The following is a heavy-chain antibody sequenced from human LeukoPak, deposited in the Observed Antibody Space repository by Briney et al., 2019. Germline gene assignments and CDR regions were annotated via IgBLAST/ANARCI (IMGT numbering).Heavy chain of an antibody. CDR3: ARTVAGTRYYYYYYYMDV. V-gene: IGHV3-21*01. J-gene: IGHJ6*03. CDR1: GFMFSRYS. D-gene: IGHD6-19*01. CDR2: ISSSSSYI. Sequence: GGSLRLCYAASGFMFSRYSMNWVRQAPGNGLELVSSISSSSSYIYYADSVKGRFTISRDNARNSLFLQMNSLRAEDTAVYYCARTVAGTRYYYYYYYMDVWGKGTTVTVSS.